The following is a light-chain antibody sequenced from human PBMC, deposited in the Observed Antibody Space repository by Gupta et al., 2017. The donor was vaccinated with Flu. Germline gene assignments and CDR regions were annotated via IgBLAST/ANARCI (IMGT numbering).Light chain of an antibody. CDR3: MQGARWPWA. CDR2: QVS. V-gene: IGKV2-30*01. Sequence: ISCRSSQGLVYSDGNTYLHWFQQRPGQAPRRLIYQVSHRESGVPDRFSGSGSGTDFTLKISRVEAEDVGVYYCMQGARWPWAFGQGTKVEIK. J-gene: IGKJ1*01. CDR1: QGLVYSDGNTY.